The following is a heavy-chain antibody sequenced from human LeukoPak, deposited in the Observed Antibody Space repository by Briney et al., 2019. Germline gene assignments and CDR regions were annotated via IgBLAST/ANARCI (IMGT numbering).Heavy chain of an antibody. J-gene: IGHJ4*02. Sequence: GASVKVSCKASGYTFTDCYMHWVRQAPGQGFEWMGWINPNDGDTNYAQKFQGRVTTNRDTSISTAHIEVSRLRSDDTAVYYCARANFLYCSSTTCLFDYWGQGTLVTVSS. CDR3: ARANFLYCSSTTCLFDY. CDR1: GYTFTDCY. V-gene: IGHV1-2*02. CDR2: INPNDGDT. D-gene: IGHD2-2*01.